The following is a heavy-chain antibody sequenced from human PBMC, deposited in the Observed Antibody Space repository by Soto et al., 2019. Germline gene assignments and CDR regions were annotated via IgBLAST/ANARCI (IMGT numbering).Heavy chain of an antibody. CDR3: ARIIDPYYYGSLGAFDI. V-gene: IGHV3-21*01. CDR1: GFTFSSYS. J-gene: IGHJ3*02. CDR2: ISSSSSYI. D-gene: IGHD3-10*01. Sequence: GGSLRLSCAASGFTFSSYSMNWVRRAPGKGLEWVSSISSSSSYIYYADSVKGRFTISRDNAKNSLYLQMNSLRAEDTAVYYXARIIDPYYYGSLGAFDIWGQGTMVTVS.